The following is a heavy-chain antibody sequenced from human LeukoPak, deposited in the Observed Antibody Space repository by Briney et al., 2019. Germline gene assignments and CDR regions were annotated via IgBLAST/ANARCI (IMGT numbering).Heavy chain of an antibody. CDR3: ARDNSVGDNAWWFDP. J-gene: IGHJ5*02. V-gene: IGHV1-2*02. CDR2: INPNSGGT. Sequence: AASVKVSCKAPGYTFTGYYMHWVRQAPGQGLEWMGWINPNSGGTNYAQKFQGRVTMTRDMSTSTDYMELSSLRSEDTAIYYCARDNSVGDNAWWFDPWGQGTLVTVSS. CDR1: GYTFTGYY. D-gene: IGHD1-26*01.